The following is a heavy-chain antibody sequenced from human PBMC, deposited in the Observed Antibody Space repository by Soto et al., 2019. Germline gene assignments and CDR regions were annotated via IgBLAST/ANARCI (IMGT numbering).Heavy chain of an antibody. CDR2: IYHSGST. Sequence: SETLSLTCSVSGGSMISYYWSWIRQPPGKGLEWIGEIYHSGSTNYNPSLNSRVTISVDTSKNQFSLKLTSVTAADTAVYYCARDKITGLFDYWGQGTLVTVSS. CDR3: ARDKITGLFDY. CDR1: GGSMISYY. J-gene: IGHJ4*02. D-gene: IGHD2-8*02. V-gene: IGHV4-59*12.